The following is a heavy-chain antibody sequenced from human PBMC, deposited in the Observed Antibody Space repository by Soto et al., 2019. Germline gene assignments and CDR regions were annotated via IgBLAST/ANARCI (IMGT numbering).Heavy chain of an antibody. J-gene: IGHJ3*02. Sequence: EVQLLESGGGLVQPGGSLRLSCVASGFTFSSYAMSWVRQAPGKGLEWVSAISGSGGSTYYADSVKVRFTISRDNSKNTLYLQINSLRAEDTAVYYCATHDYGDLVRGVDAYDIWGQGTMVTVSS. D-gene: IGHD4-17*01. CDR1: GFTFSSYA. V-gene: IGHV3-23*01. CDR2: ISGSGGST. CDR3: ATHDYGDLVRGVDAYDI.